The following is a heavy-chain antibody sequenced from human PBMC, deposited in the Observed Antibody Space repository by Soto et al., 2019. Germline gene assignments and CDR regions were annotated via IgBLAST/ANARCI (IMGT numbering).Heavy chain of an antibody. CDR3: AKDLLAPQSYYDFWSGYYDY. D-gene: IGHD3-3*01. J-gene: IGHJ4*02. Sequence: PGGSLRLSCAVSGFSFSSYWMSWVRQAPGRGLEWVATIAHDGSEKFYVDSVKGRFTISRDNTKNTLYLQMNSLRAEDTAVYYYAKDLLAPQSYYDFWSGYYDYWGQGTLVTVSS. CDR1: GFSFSSYW. V-gene: IGHV3-7*01. CDR2: IAHDGSEK.